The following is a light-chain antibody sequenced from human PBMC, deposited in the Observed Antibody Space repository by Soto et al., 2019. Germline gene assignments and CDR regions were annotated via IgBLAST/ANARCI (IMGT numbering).Light chain of an antibody. CDR1: QSVSSSY. V-gene: IGKV3-20*01. CDR3: QQYGSSPPT. J-gene: IGKJ5*01. Sequence: EIVLTQSPDTLSLSPGERATLSFRASQSVSSSYLAWYQQKPGQAPRLLIYGASSRATGIPDRFSGSGSGTDFTLTISRLEPEDFAVYYCQQYGSSPPTFGQGTRLAI. CDR2: GAS.